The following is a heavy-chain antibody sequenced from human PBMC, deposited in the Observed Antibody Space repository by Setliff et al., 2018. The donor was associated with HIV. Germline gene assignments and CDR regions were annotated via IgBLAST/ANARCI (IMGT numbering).Heavy chain of an antibody. J-gene: IGHJ6*03. V-gene: IGHV1-69*13. Sequence: ASVKVSCKSSGGNLGSFAFSWVRQAPGQGLEWVGGIIPIFGSPDYAQKFQGRVTITADESTSIVYMELNSLRPEDTAVYCCAKIYDSGSDHYYNMDVWGKGTTVTVSS. CDR2: IIPIFGSP. CDR3: AKIYDSGSDHYYNMDV. D-gene: IGHD3-10*01. CDR1: GGNLGSFA.